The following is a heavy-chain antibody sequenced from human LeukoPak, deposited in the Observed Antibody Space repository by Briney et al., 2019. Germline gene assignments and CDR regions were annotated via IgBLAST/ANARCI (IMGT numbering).Heavy chain of an antibody. CDR3: VKDYGLPGCDRYAFHI. D-gene: IGHD2-21*02. Sequence: GGSLRLSCAASGFMFRDFTMDCDENTIPWVRQAPGKGLEWVSLISWDGGKTDYADSVKGRFTISRDNRKHSLYLQMTSLNGDDTALYYCVKDYGLPGCDRYAFHIWGQGTMVTVSS. V-gene: IGHV3-43*01. J-gene: IGHJ3*02. CDR2: ISWDGGKT. CDR1: GFMFRDFT.